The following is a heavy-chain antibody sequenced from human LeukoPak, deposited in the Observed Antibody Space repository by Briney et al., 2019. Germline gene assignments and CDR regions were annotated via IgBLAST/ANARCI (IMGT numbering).Heavy chain of an antibody. CDR3: TRGGPVAGTHKYFQH. Sequence: ASVKVSCKASGYTFTSYDINWVRQATGQGLEWMGWMNPNNGNTDYAQKFQGRVTLTRNTSKSTAYMELSSLRSEDTAVYYCTRGGPVAGTHKYFQHWGQGTLVTVSS. J-gene: IGHJ1*01. CDR2: MNPNNGNT. CDR1: GYTFTSYD. D-gene: IGHD6-19*01. V-gene: IGHV1-8*01.